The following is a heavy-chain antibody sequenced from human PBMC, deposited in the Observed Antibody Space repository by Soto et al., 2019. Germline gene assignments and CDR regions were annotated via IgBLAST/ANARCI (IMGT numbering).Heavy chain of an antibody. CDR1: GFTFSSAG. V-gene: IGHV3-30*18. J-gene: IGHJ4*02. D-gene: IGHD1-20*01. CDR3: AKEFHTWNYFDY. Sequence: GGSLRLSCAASGFTFSSAGMHWVRQAPGKGLEWVSVISYDGTNKYYADSVKGRFTISRDNSKNTLYLQMNSLRAEDTGVYYCAKEFHTWNYFDYWGQGTLVTVYS. CDR2: ISYDGTNK.